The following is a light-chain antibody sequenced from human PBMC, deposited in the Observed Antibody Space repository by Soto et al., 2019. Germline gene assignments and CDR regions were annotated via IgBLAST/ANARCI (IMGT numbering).Light chain of an antibody. CDR1: QSVSSN. CDR3: QQRSNWPLT. V-gene: IGKV3-11*01. CDR2: DAS. Sequence: EIVKTQSPATLSVSPWERATLSCRASQSVSSNLAWYQQKPGQAPRLLIYDASNRATGIPARFSGSGSGTDFTLTISSLEPEDFAVYYCQQRSNWPLTFGQGTRLEIK. J-gene: IGKJ5*01.